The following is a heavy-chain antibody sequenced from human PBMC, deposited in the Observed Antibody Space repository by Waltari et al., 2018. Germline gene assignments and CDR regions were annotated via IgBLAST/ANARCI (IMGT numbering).Heavy chain of an antibody. CDR3: APLPGGSGQTFDY. J-gene: IGHJ4*02. CDR2: IDPEDGET. V-gene: IGHV1-69-2*01. CDR1: GYTLIDSF. Sequence: EVQLVQSGAEVKQPGATVKISCKASGYTLIDSFMHWVQQAPGKGLEWVGRIDPEDGETVYAEKFQGRVTITADTSTDTSYLELSSLRSDDTAVYYCAPLPGGSGQTFDYWGQGTLLTVSS. D-gene: IGHD3-10*01.